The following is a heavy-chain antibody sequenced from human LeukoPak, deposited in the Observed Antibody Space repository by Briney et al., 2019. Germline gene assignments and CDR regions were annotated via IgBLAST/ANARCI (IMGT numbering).Heavy chain of an antibody. V-gene: IGHV4-59*01. D-gene: IGHD2-21*02. Sequence: SETLSLTCTISGGSINGDYWAWIRQTPGKGLEWIGYIHYTGRTSYNPSLKSRVAISADMSVNQFSLRLASVTAADTAVYYCAKETVEVPADDWFGPWGQGTLVTVSS. CDR1: GGSINGDY. CDR2: IHYTGRT. J-gene: IGHJ5*02. CDR3: AKETVEVPADDWFGP.